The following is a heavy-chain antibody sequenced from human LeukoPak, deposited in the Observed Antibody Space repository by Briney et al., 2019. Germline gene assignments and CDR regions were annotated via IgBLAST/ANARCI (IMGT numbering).Heavy chain of an antibody. Sequence: GGSLRLSCAASGFSLNDHYMDWVRQAPGKGLEWIGRIRNKLNSYTTEYAASVKGRFTISRDDSKNSLYLQMNSLKTEDTAVYYCAKDGIGELGGYFDYWGQGTLVTVSS. CDR1: GFSLNDHY. V-gene: IGHV3-72*01. CDR2: IRNKLNSYTT. J-gene: IGHJ4*02. CDR3: AKDGIGELGGYFDY. D-gene: IGHD3-10*01.